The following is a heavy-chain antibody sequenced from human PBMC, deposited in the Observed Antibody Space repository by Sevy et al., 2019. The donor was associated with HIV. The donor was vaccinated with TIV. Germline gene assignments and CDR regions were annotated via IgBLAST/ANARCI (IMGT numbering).Heavy chain of an antibody. J-gene: IGHJ4*02. CDR3: AREHIAVAGIGYYFDH. Sequence: GGSLRLSCVASGLTFSSYGMHWVRQAPGKGLEWVAVIWYDGSNEEYADSVRGRFTISIDNSRDTLYLQMNSLRAEDTAVYYCAREHIAVAGIGYYFDHWGQGTLVTVSS. D-gene: IGHD6-19*01. CDR1: GLTFSSYG. CDR2: IWYDGSNE. V-gene: IGHV3-33*01.